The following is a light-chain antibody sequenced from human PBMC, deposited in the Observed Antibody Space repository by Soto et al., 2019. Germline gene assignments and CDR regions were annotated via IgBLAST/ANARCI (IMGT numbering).Light chain of an antibody. Sequence: QTVVTQEPSLTVSPGGTVTLTCGSSTGTVTSGHYPYWFHQKPGQAPKTLIYDAFYRHSWTPARFSGSLLGGKAALTLSGAQPEDEADYYCLLSYSDARIFGGGTKVTVL. V-gene: IGLV7-46*01. J-gene: IGLJ2*01. CDR2: DAF. CDR1: TGTVTSGHY. CDR3: LLSYSDARI.